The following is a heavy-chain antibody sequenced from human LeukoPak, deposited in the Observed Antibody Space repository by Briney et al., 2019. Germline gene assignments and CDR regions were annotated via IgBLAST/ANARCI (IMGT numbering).Heavy chain of an antibody. J-gene: IGHJ4*02. Sequence: SETLSLTCTVSGNSIRSGDYYWSWIRQPPGKGLELIGRIYTSGSTKYNPSLKSRVTISGDASKNQFSLRLSSVTAADTAVYYCARASYSYDINGWVPFDYWGQGTLVTVSS. V-gene: IGHV4-61*02. CDR3: ARASYSYDINGWVPFDY. D-gene: IGHD3-22*01. CDR2: IYTSGST. CDR1: GNSIRSGDYY.